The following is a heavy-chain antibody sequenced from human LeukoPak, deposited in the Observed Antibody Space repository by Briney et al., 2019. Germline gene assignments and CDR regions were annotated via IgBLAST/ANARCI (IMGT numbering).Heavy chain of an antibody. J-gene: IGHJ4*02. D-gene: IGHD5-24*01. CDR2: ISGSGGNT. CDR3: AKDPERWLQLRLGFSD. V-gene: IGHV3-23*01. Sequence: PGRSLRLSCAASGFTFSSYGMHWVRQAPGKGLEWVSGISGSGGNTYYADSVKGRFTISRDNSKNTLYLQMNSLRAEDTAVYYCAKDPERWLQLRLGFSDWGQGTLATVSS. CDR1: GFTFSSYG.